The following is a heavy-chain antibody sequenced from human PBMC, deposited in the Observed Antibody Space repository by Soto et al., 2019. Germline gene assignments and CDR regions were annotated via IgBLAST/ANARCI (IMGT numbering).Heavy chain of an antibody. Sequence: QVQLVQSGAEVKKPGSSVKVSCKASGGTFSSYAISWVRQVPGQGLEWMGGIIPIFGTANYAQKFQGRVTITADKSTSTAYMELSSLRSEDTAVYYCAKQIGVLMVYAREGGGLDVWGQGTTVTVSS. J-gene: IGHJ6*02. D-gene: IGHD2-8*01. V-gene: IGHV1-69*06. CDR3: AKQIGVLMVYAREGGGLDV. CDR2: IIPIFGTA. CDR1: GGTFSSYA.